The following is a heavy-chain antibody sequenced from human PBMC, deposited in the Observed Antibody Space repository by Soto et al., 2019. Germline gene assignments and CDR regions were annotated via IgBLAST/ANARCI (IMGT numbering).Heavy chain of an antibody. V-gene: IGHV1-18*01. Sequence: QVQLVQSGAEVKKHGASVKVSCKASGYTFTSYGISWVRQAPGQGLEWMGWISAYNGNTNYAQKLQGKVTMTTDTATSTAYMELRSLRADDTAVYYCARESSSRCHENWGQATLVTVSS. CDR2: ISAYNGNT. J-gene: IGHJ4*02. CDR1: GYTFTSYG. CDR3: ARESSSRCHEN. D-gene: IGHD6-13*01.